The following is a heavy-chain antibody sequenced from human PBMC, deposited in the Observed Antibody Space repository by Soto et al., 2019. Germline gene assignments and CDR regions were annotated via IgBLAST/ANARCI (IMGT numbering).Heavy chain of an antibody. J-gene: IGHJ5*02. V-gene: IGHV3-74*01. CDR1: GFTFSTFW. Sequence: EVQLVESGGTLVQPGGSLRLSCAASGFTFSTFWMHWVRQAPGKGLVGVSRINTDGSKTTYAASVKARCTISRDNAKNSMYLQIDSLRAEDTAVYYCATVATNSYNWLDPWGQGTLVSVSS. CDR2: INTDGSKT. CDR3: ATVATNSYNWLDP. D-gene: IGHD5-12*01.